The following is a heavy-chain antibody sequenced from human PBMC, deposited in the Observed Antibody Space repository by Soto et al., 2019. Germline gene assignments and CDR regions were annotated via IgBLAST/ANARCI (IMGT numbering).Heavy chain of an antibody. Sequence: QVQLVQSGAEVKKPGASVKVSCKASGYTFTSYGISWVRQAPGQGLEWMGWISAYNGNTHYTQKLQGRVTMTTDTSTSISYMELRSLRSDATAVYYCARVITMVRGPIFDYWGQGTLVTVSS. CDR3: ARVITMVRGPIFDY. CDR2: ISAYNGNT. D-gene: IGHD3-10*01. J-gene: IGHJ4*02. V-gene: IGHV1-18*01. CDR1: GYTFTSYG.